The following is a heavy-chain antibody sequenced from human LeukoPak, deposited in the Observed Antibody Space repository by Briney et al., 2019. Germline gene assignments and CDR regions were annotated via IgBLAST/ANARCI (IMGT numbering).Heavy chain of an antibody. J-gene: IGHJ5*02. CDR3: ARTWELTGTILKGGPNWFDP. D-gene: IGHD1-20*01. Sequence: SETLSLTCTVSGGSISSGGYYWSWIRQHPGKGLEWIGYIYYSGSTYYNPSLKSRVTISVDTSKNQFSLKLSSVTAADTAVYYCARTWELTGTILKGGPNWFDPWGQGALVTVSS. V-gene: IGHV4-31*03. CDR1: GGSISSGGYY. CDR2: IYYSGST.